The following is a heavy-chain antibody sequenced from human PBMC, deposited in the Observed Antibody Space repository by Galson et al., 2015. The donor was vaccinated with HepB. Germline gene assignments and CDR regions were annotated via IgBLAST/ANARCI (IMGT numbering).Heavy chain of an antibody. J-gene: IGHJ4*02. V-gene: IGHV3-30-3*01. CDR3: ARAGQWLDHFDY. D-gene: IGHD6-19*01. CDR1: GFTFSSYA. Sequence: SLRLSCAASGFTFSSYAMHWVRQAPGKGLEWVAVISYDGSNKYYADSVKGRFTISRDNSKNTLYLQMNSPRAEDTAVYYCARAGQWLDHFDYWGQGTLVTVSS. CDR2: ISYDGSNK.